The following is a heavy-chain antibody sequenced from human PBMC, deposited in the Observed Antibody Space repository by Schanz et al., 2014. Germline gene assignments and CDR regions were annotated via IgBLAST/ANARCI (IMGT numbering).Heavy chain of an antibody. J-gene: IGHJ4*02. V-gene: IGHV3-23*04. CDR1: GITFSSHS. Sequence: EVHLVESGGGLVQPGGSLRLSCAASGITFSSHSFNWVRQAPGKGLEWVSVIGVDGTTTYYADSVKGRFTISRDNSKNTLYLQMNSLRAEDTAVYHCVSSGSYSSYASWGQGTLVTVSS. D-gene: IGHD3-10*01. CDR2: IGVDGTTT. CDR3: VSSGSYSSYAS.